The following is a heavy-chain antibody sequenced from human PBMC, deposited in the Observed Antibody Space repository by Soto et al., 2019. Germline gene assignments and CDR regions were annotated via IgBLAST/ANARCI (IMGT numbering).Heavy chain of an antibody. V-gene: IGHV1-2*02. J-gene: IGHJ4*02. D-gene: IGHD3-10*01. Sequence: QVQLVQSGAELKNPGASVRVSCKASGYTFTGYYLHWVRQAPGQGPEYMGWIHPDRGGTDYAQRFQGRVTMTRDTSIRTAFIELSSLKLDDTAVYYCARDQWFGESSSGAIDYWGQGTLVTVSS. CDR2: IHPDRGGT. CDR3: ARDQWFGESSSGAIDY. CDR1: GYTFTGYY.